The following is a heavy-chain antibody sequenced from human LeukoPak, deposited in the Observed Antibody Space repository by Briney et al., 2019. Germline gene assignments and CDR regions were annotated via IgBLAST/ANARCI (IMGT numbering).Heavy chain of an antibody. V-gene: IGHV4-39*07. CDR2: IYYSGST. CDR3: ARKVVVAAREPYFDY. J-gene: IGHJ4*02. CDR1: GGSISSSSYY. D-gene: IGHD2-15*01. Sequence: PSETLSLTCTVSGGSISSSSYYWGWIRQPPGKGLEWIGSIYYSGSTYYNPSLNSRVTISMDTSNNQFSLNLSSVTAADSAVYYCARKVVVAAREPYFDYWGQGTLVAVSS.